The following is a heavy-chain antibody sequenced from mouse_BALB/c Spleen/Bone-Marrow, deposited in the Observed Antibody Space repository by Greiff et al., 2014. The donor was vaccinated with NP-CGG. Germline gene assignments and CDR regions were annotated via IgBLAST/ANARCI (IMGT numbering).Heavy chain of an antibody. CDR3: TRTYDYDEGGFDY. CDR2: IYPSDSYT. D-gene: IGHD2-4*01. Sequence: VQGVESGAELVRPGASVKLSCKASGYTFTSYWINWVKQRPGQGLEWIGSIYPSDSYTNYNQKFKDKATLTVDKSSSTAYMQLSSPTSEDSAVYYCTRTYDYDEGGFDYWGQGTTLTVSS. J-gene: IGHJ2*01. V-gene: IGHV1-69*02. CDR1: GYTFTSYW.